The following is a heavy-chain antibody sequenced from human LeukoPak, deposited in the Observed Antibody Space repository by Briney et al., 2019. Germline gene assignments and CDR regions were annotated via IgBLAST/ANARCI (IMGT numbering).Heavy chain of an antibody. Sequence: ASVNVSCKASGGTFSSYAISWARQAPGQGLEWMGGIIPIFGTANYAQKFQGRVTITADESTSTAYMELSSLRSEDTAVYYCARSVMRPPKVDYYYYYGMDVWGQGTTVTVSS. V-gene: IGHV1-69*13. D-gene: IGHD2-21*01. J-gene: IGHJ6*02. CDR1: GGTFSSYA. CDR2: IIPIFGTA. CDR3: ARSVMRPPKVDYYYYYGMDV.